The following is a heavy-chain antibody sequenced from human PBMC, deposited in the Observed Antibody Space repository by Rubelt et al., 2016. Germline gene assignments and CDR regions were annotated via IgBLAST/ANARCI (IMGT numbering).Heavy chain of an antibody. V-gene: IGHV4-34*01. Sequence: QVQLQQWGAGLLKPSETLSLTCAVYGGSFSGYYWSWIRQPPGKGLEWIGEINHSGSTNYNPSLKSRVTISVDTSKNQFSLKLSSVTAADTAVYYCARERRYSRTLFDYWGQGTLVTVSS. D-gene: IGHD5-18*01. CDR2: INHSGST. CDR1: GGSFSGYY. CDR3: ARERRYSRTLFDY. J-gene: IGHJ4*02.